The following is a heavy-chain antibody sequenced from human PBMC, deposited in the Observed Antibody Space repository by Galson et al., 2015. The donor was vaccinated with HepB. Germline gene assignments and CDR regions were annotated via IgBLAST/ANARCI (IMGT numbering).Heavy chain of an antibody. D-gene: IGHD4-17*01. CDR2: ISAYNGNT. J-gene: IGHJ4*02. CDR1: GYTFTSYG. V-gene: IGHV1-18*04. Sequence: SVKVSCKASGYTFTSYGISWVRQAPGQGLEWMGWISAYNGNTNYAQKLQGRVTMTTDTSTSTAYMELRSLRSDDTAVYYCARDDYGDYPDPDSTFDYWGQGTLVTVSS. CDR3: ARDDYGDYPDPDSTFDY.